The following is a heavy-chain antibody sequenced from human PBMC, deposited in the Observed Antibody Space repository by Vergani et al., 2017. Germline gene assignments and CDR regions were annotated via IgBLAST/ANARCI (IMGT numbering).Heavy chain of an antibody. CDR2: IPGSGDTI. D-gene: IGHD3-10*01. CDR1: GFTFRSYA. V-gene: IGHV3-23*01. CDR3: ARDGIQRYYYGSGRPPSQLDV. J-gene: IGHJ6*04. Sequence: EVRLLESGGGLVQPGGSLRLSCAASGFTFRSYAMSWVRQAPGKGLEWVSAIPGSGDTIYYEDSVKGRFTKSRDNPKNSLYLQMHSLRAEDMAVYYCARDGIQRYYYGSGRPPSQLDVWGKGTTVTVSS.